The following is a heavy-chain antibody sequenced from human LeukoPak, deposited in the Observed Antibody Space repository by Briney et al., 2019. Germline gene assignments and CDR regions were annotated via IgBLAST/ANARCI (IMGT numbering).Heavy chain of an antibody. CDR3: ARGQNLGLELFDY. Sequence: GASVKVSCKTSGYTFINYGISWVRQAPGQGLEWMGWINGNSGYTNYAQKVQGRVAMTTDPSTSTVYMEMRSLRSDDTAVHYCARGQNLGLELFDYWGQGTLVTVSS. V-gene: IGHV1-18*01. J-gene: IGHJ4*02. CDR2: INGNSGYT. CDR1: GYTFINYG. D-gene: IGHD1-7*01.